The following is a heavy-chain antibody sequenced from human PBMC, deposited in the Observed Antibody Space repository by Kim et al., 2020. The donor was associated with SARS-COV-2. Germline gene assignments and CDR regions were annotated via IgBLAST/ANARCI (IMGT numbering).Heavy chain of an antibody. CDR2: ISFDGMNT. CDR3: AGTNYRFFGLDV. J-gene: IGHJ6*02. D-gene: IGHD3-10*01. Sequence: GGSLRLSCAASGLSFSSHAMHWVRQAPGKGLEWVAFISFDGMNTYYAESVKGRFTISRDNSKNTLYLQINSLGLEDTAIYYGAGTNYRFFGLDVWGQGTTVTVSS. CDR1: GLSFSSHA. V-gene: IGHV3-30*04.